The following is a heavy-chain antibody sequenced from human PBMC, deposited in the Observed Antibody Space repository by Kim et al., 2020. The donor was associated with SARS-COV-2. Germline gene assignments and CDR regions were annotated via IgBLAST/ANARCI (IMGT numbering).Heavy chain of an antibody. CDR3: AKGAGGVY. J-gene: IGHJ4*02. CDR2: GTT. V-gene: IGHV3-23*01. D-gene: IGHD3-16*01. Sequence: GTTDNADSGKGRFTISRNNSKNTLYLQRNSLRAEDTAVYYCAKGAGGVYWGQGTLVTVSS.